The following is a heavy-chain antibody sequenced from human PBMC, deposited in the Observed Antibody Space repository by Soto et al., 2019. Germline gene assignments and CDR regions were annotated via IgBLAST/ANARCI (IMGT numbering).Heavy chain of an antibody. CDR2: IIGNGVTA. V-gene: IGHV3-23*01. Sequence: EVQLLEAGGGLVQPGGSLRLSCAASGFSFRNYGMSWVRQAPGKGLEWLSAIIGNGVTAYYADSVRGRFTISRDNYKNTLYLQLNDLGAEDTAIYYCAKDYDYGDSLPFDYWGQGTLVTVSS. CDR1: GFSFRNYG. J-gene: IGHJ4*02. D-gene: IGHD4-17*01. CDR3: AKDYDYGDSLPFDY.